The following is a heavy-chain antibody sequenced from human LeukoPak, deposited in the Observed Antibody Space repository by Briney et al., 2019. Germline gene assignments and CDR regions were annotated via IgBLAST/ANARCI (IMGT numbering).Heavy chain of an antibody. V-gene: IGHV4-59*01. Sequence: SETLSLTCTFSVGSISSYYWSWIRQPPGKGLEWIGYIYYSGSTNYNPSLKSRVTISVDTSKNQFSLKLSSVTAADTAVYYCARAVRVGASNWFDPWGQGTLVTVSS. D-gene: IGHD1-26*01. CDR1: VGSISSYY. J-gene: IGHJ5*02. CDR2: IYYSGST. CDR3: ARAVRVGASNWFDP.